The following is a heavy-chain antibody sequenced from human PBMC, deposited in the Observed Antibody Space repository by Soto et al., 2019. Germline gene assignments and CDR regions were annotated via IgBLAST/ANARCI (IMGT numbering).Heavy chain of an antibody. D-gene: IGHD3-3*01. CDR2: LDYSGTA. J-gene: IGHJ5*02. Sequence: SETLSLTCNVSGVSISSTSYNWGWIRQPPGKGLEWIGTLDYSGTAHYNPSLKSRVTMSVDTSKNQFSLRLSFVTAADTAIYYCATRITVFGLLIPPFDPWGQGTLVTVSS. CDR1: GVSISSTSYN. V-gene: IGHV4-39*07. CDR3: ATRITVFGLLIPPFDP.